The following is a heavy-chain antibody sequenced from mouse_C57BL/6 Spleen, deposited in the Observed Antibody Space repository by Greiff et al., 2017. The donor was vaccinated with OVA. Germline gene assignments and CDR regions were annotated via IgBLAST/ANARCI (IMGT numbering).Heavy chain of an antibody. Sequence: QVQLKESGPELARPWASVKISCQAFYTFSRRVHFAIRDTNYWMQWVKQRPGQGLEWIGAIYPGNGDTSSNQNVKGKATLTADNSSSTAYMQLSSLTSEDSAVYYGALITTVVATRYFDVWGTGTTVTVSS. V-gene: IGHV1-87*01. CDR1: YTFSRRVH. CDR3: SEDSAVYYGALITTVVATRYFDV. J-gene: IGHJ1*03. CDR2: GQGLEWIG. D-gene: IGHD1-1*01.